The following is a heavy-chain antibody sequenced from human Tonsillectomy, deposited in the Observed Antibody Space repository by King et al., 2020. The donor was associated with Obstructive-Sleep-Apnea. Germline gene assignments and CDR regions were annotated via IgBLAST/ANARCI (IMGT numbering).Heavy chain of an antibody. Sequence: VQLVESGGGLVKPGGSLRLSCAASGFTFSSYSMNWVRQAPGKGLEWVSSISSSSSYIYYADSVKGRFTISRDNAKNSLYLQMNSLRAEDTAVYYCARDPYVTGGSYDWYFDLWGRGTLVTVSS. D-gene: IGHD1-26*01. CDR3: ARDPYVTGGSYDWYFDL. CDR2: ISSSSSYI. CDR1: GFTFSSYS. J-gene: IGHJ2*01. V-gene: IGHV3-21*01.